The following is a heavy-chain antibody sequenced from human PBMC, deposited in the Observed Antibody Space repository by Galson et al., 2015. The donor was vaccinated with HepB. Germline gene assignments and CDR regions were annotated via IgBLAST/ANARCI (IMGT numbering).Heavy chain of an antibody. D-gene: IGHD4-17*01. CDR2: IRYDGSNK. V-gene: IGHV3-30*02. CDR3: AKDHVGLLYGDYGSWFDY. Sequence: SLRLSCAASGFTFSGYGMHWVRQAPGKGLEWVAFIRYDGSNKYYADSVEGRFTISRDNSKNTLYLQMNSLRAEDTAVYYCAKDHVGLLYGDYGSWFDYWGQGTLVTVSS. J-gene: IGHJ4*02. CDR1: GFTFSGYG.